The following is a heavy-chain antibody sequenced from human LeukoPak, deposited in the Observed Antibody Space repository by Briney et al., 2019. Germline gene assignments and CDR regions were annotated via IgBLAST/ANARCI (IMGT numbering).Heavy chain of an antibody. D-gene: IGHD2-15*01. J-gene: IGHJ4*02. Sequence: PGGSLRLSCAASGLTFSSYWMHWVRQAPGKGLVWVSLINTDGSTTRDADSAKGRFTISRDNAKNTLYLQMNSLRAEDTAVYYCARRNLGYCSDGSCLKGHFDSWGQGTLVTVSS. CDR1: GLTFSSYW. CDR2: INTDGSTT. CDR3: ARRNLGYCSDGSCLKGHFDS. V-gene: IGHV3-74*01.